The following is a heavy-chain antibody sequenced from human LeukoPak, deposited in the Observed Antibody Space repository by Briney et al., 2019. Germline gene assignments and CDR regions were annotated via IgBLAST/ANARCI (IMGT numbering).Heavy chain of an antibody. CDR2: IYHSGST. D-gene: IGHD1-7*01. CDR1: GGSISSGSYS. J-gene: IGHJ3*02. CDR3: ARFPRITGTTSDGFDI. V-gene: IGHV4-30-2*01. Sequence: PSQTLSLTCAVSGGSISSGSYSWSWIRQPPGKGLGWIGYIYHSGSTYYNPSLKSRVTISVDRSKNQFSLKLTSVTAADTAVYYCARFPRITGTTSDGFDIWGQGTMVTVSS.